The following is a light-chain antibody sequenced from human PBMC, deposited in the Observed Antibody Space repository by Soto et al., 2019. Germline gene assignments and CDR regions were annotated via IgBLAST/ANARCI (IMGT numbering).Light chain of an antibody. CDR3: QQHATSPTT. J-gene: IGKJ5*01. V-gene: IGKV3-20*01. Sequence: EIVLTQSPDTLSLSPGERATVSCRASQSVDSYLAWYQHKPGQAPRLLLYATSSRAIGIPGRFSGSGSGTDFTLTISRVEPEDFAVYNCQQHATSPTTFGQGARLDNK. CDR1: QSVDSY. CDR2: ATS.